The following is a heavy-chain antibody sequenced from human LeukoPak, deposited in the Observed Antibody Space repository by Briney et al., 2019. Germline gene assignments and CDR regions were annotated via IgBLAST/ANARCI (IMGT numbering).Heavy chain of an antibody. CDR2: IKQDGSEK. CDR3: ARVGLSWSPLSQYYFDY. V-gene: IGHV3-7*01. Sequence: GGSLRLSCAASGFTFSSYWMSWVRQAPGKGLEWVANIKQDGSEKYYVDSVKGRFTISRDNAKNSLYLQMNSLRAEDTAVYYCARVGLSWSPLSQYYFDYWGQGTLVTVSS. J-gene: IGHJ4*02. CDR1: GFTFSSYW.